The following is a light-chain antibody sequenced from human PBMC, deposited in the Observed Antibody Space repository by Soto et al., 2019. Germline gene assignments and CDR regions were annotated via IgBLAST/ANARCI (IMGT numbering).Light chain of an antibody. J-gene: IGKJ1*01. CDR1: QYISTW. V-gene: IGKV1-5*03. CDR2: KAS. CDR3: QQYNTYPWT. Sequence: DIQMTQSPSTLSASVGDRVTITCRASQYISTWLAWYQQKPGKAPKLLIYKASSLQSGVPSRFSGSGSGTEFTLTIISLQPDDFATYYCQQYNTYPWTFGQGTKVEIK.